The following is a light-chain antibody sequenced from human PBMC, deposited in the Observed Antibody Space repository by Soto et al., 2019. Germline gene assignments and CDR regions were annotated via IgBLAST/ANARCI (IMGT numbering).Light chain of an antibody. CDR2: EVN. V-gene: IGLV2-14*01. J-gene: IGLJ1*01. CDR1: SSDIGAYDY. CDR3: CSYAGRYIYV. Sequence: QSALTQPASLSGSPGQSITISCTGTSSDIGAYDYVSWFQQHPGKAPKLMISEVNNRPSGVSNRFSGSKSGNTAYLTISGLQVEDEADYYCCSYAGRYIYVFGTGTKVTVL.